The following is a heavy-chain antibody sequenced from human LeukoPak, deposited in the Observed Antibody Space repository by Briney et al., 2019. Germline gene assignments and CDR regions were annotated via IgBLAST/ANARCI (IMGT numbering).Heavy chain of an antibody. Sequence: PRGSLRLSCAASGFTFSDYYMRWIRQAPGKGLEWVSYISSSGSTIYYADSVKGRFTISRDNAKNSLYLQMNSLRAEDTAVYYCARVGYSGYSSGFIWGQGTLVTVSS. CDR2: ISSSGSTI. J-gene: IGHJ4*02. D-gene: IGHD6-19*01. CDR3: ARVGYSGYSSGFI. V-gene: IGHV3-11*01. CDR1: GFTFSDYY.